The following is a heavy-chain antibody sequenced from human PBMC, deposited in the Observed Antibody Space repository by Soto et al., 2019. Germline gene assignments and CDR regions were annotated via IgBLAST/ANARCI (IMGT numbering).Heavy chain of an antibody. J-gene: IGHJ1*01. CDR2: IIPIFGTA. CDR3: ARDRLTYYYDSSGYVFQH. CDR1: GGTFSSYA. Sequence: QVQLVQSGAEVKKPGSSVKVSCKASGGTFSSYAISWVRQAPGQGLEWMGGIIPIFGTANYAQKFQGRVTITEDESTSTAYMELSSLRSEDTAVYYCARDRLTYYYDSSGYVFQHWGQGTLVTVSS. D-gene: IGHD3-22*01. V-gene: IGHV1-69*12.